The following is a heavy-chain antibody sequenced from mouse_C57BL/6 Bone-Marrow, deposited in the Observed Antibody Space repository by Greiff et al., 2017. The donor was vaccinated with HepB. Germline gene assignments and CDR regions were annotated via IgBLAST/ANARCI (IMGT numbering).Heavy chain of an antibody. V-gene: IGHV5-17*01. D-gene: IGHD1-1*01. CDR1: GFTFSDYG. Sequence: EVQLKESGGGLVKPGGSLKLSCAASGFTFSDYGMHWVRQAPEKGLEWVAYISNGSSTIYYADTVKGLFTISRDNAKNTLFLQMTSLRSEDTAMYYCARFSSYWYFDVWGTGTTVTVSS. CDR3: ARFSSYWYFDV. J-gene: IGHJ1*03. CDR2: ISNGSSTI.